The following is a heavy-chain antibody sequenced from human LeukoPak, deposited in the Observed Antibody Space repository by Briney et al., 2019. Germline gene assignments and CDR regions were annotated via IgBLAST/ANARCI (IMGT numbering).Heavy chain of an antibody. CDR1: VGTFSNYA. V-gene: IGHV1-69*13. D-gene: IGHD2-15*01. CDR3: ARVSCGGNCYSLIGAFDI. CDR2: ILPIFGTT. Sequence: SVKVSCKASVGTFSNYAISWVRQAPGQGLEWMGGILPIFGTTNYAQKFQGRVTITADGSTSTAYMELSSLRSEDTAVYYCARVSCGGNCYSLIGAFDIWGQGTMVTVSS. J-gene: IGHJ3*02.